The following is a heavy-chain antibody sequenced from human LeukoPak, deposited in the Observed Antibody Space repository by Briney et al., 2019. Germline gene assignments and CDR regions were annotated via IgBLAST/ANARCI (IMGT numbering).Heavy chain of an antibody. D-gene: IGHD6-6*01. CDR2: IYYSGST. CDR3: ARGPHPLVEPNTMRIAARRGVFDY. J-gene: IGHJ4*02. CDR1: GGSISSGGYY. V-gene: IGHV4-31*03. Sequence: PSETLSLSCTVSGGSISSGGYYWSWIRQHPGKGLEWIGYIYYSGSTYYNPSLKSRVTISVDTSKNQFSLKLSSVTAADTAVYYCARGPHPLVEPNTMRIAARRGVFDYWGQGTLVTVSS.